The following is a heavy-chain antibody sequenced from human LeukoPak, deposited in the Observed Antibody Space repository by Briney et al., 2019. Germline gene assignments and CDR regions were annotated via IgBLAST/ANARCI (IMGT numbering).Heavy chain of an antibody. CDR3: ARLGLGASRRYSGYDFGYYFDY. CDR2: IYYSGST. CDR1: GGSISSSSYY. V-gene: IGHV4-39*01. D-gene: IGHD5-12*01. J-gene: IGHJ4*02. Sequence: PSETLSLTCTVSGGSISSSSYYWGWIRQPPGKGLEWIGSIYYSGSTYYNPSLKSRVTISVDTSKNQFSLKLSSVTAADTAVYYCARLGLGASRRYSGYDFGYYFDYWGQGTLVTVSS.